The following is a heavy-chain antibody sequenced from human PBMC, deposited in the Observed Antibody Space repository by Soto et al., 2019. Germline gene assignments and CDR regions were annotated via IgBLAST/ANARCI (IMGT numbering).Heavy chain of an antibody. CDR1: SGSISSSNW. CDR3: ARVVDTATYYYYYYMDV. J-gene: IGHJ6*03. V-gene: IGHV4-4*02. CDR2: IYHSGST. D-gene: IGHD5-18*01. Sequence: QVQLQESGPGLVKPSGTLSLTCAVSSGSISSSNWWSWVRQPPGKGLEWIGEIYHSGSTNYNPSLKSRVPITVDKSKNQFSLKLSSVTAADTAVYYCARVVDTATYYYYYYMDVWGKGTTVTVSS.